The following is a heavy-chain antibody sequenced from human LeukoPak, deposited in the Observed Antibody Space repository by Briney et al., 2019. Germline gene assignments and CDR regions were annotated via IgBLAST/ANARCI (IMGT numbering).Heavy chain of an antibody. D-gene: IGHD6-13*01. CDR3: TRGAAAGITGWFDP. CDR1: GFTFGDYT. V-gene: IGHV3-49*03. Sequence: GGSLRLSCTASGFTFGDYTMSWFRQAPGKGLEWVGFIKSKGFGGTPEYAASVKGRFTISRDDSKSIAYLQMNSLKSKDTAVYYCTRGAAAGITGWFDPWGQGTLVTVSS. CDR2: IKSKGFGGTP. J-gene: IGHJ5*02.